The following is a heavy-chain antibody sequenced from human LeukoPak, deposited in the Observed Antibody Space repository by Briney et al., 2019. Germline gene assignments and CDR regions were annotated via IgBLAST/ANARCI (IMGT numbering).Heavy chain of an antibody. CDR2: INPSGGST. CDR1: GYTFTSYY. V-gene: IGHV1-46*01. D-gene: IGHD1-26*01. CDR3: ATDRIVGAIGY. Sequence: GASVKVSCKASGYTFTSYYMHWVRQAPGQGLEWMGIINPSGGSTSYAQKFQGRVTMTRDTSTDTAYMELSSLRSEDTAVYYCATDRIVGAIGYWGQGTLVTVSS. J-gene: IGHJ4*02.